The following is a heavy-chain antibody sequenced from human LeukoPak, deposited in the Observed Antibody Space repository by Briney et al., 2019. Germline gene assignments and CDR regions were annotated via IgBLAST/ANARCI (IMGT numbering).Heavy chain of an antibody. V-gene: IGHV3-7*05. J-gene: IGHJ6*02. CDR3: ARGLYGMDV. Sequence: GGSLRLSCAASGFSLSSYWISCVRQVPGKGLEWVAHINEDGSVKNYADSVKGRFTISRDNSRNSLYLQMNSLRAEDTAVYFCARGLYGMDVWGQGTTVTVSS. CDR1: GFSLSSYW. CDR2: INEDGSVK.